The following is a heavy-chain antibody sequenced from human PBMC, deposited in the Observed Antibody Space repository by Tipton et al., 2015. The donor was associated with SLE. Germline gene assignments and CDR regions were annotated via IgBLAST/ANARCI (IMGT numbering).Heavy chain of an antibody. CDR2: IHHSGST. D-gene: IGHD3-9*01. CDR3: ARSVDILTAYWFDP. CDR1: GASFSGYY. J-gene: IGHJ5*02. V-gene: IGHV4-34*01. Sequence: TLSLTCAVYGASFSGYYWSWIRQPSGKGLEWIGEIHHSGSTNYNPSLRSRLTILLDTSKTQFFLRLTSMTAADTAVYYCARSVDILTAYWFDPCGQGTLVTVSS.